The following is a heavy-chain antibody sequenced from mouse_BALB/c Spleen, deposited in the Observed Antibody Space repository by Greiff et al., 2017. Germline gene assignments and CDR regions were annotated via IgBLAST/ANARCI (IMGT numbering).Heavy chain of an antibody. CDR3: ARSRYDGAWFAY. CDR1: GFTFSSFG. Sequence: EVQRVESGGGLVQPGGSRKLSCAASGFTFSSFGMHWVRQAPEKGLEWVAYISSGSSTIYYADTVKGRFTISRDNPKNTLFLQMTSLRSEDTAMYYCARSRYDGAWFAYWGQGTLVTVSA. V-gene: IGHV5-17*02. D-gene: IGHD2-14*01. CDR2: ISSGSSTI. J-gene: IGHJ3*01.